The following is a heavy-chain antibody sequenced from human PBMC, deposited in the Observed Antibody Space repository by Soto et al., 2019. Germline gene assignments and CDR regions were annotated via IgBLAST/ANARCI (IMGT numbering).Heavy chain of an antibody. CDR2: VTANGGST. CDR3: AKDWGRIAVAGWTD. J-gene: IGHJ4*02. CDR1: GFTFSVYA. Sequence: EVQLLESGGGFVQPGGSLRLSCAATGFTFSVYAMTWVRQAPGKGLEWVSAVTANGGSTYSADSVKGRFTISRDNSKNTLYLELNSLRAEDTAVYYCAKDWGRIAVAGWTDWGPGTLVTVSS. V-gene: IGHV3-23*01. D-gene: IGHD6-19*01.